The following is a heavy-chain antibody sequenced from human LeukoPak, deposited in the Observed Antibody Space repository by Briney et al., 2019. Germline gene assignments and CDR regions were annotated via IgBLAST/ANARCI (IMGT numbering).Heavy chain of an antibody. CDR3: ARQNRAGYSYGLGYYFDY. Sequence: PSETLSLTCTVSGGSISSYYWSWIRQPAGKGLEWIGRIYTSGSTNYNPSLKSRVTMSVDTSKNQSSLKLSSVTAADTAVYYCARQNRAGYSYGLGYYFDYWGQGTLVTVSS. J-gene: IGHJ4*02. D-gene: IGHD5-18*01. V-gene: IGHV4-4*07. CDR2: IYTSGST. CDR1: GGSISSYY.